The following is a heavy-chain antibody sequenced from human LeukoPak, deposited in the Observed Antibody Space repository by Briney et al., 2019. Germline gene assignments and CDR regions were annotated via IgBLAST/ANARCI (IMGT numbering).Heavy chain of an antibody. J-gene: IGHJ4*02. CDR3: ARVFKRVITFGEVIVNPKYYLDY. CDR1: GGSISSSTYY. CDR2: IYYSGNT. V-gene: IGHV4-39*07. D-gene: IGHD3-16*02. Sequence: SETLSLTCTVSGGSISSSTYYWGWIRQPPGNGLEWIGSIYYSGNTYYKPSLKSRVTISVDTSRNQFSLKLNSVTAADTAMYYCARVFKRVITFGEVIVNPKYYLDYWGQGTLVTVSS.